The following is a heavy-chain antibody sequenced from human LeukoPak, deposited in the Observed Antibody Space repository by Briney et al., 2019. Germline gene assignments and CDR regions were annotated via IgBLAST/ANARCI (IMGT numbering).Heavy chain of an antibody. V-gene: IGHV4-61*01. D-gene: IGHD5-18*01. J-gene: IGHJ4*02. CDR2: KYYSGST. Sequence: TSETLSLTCDVPGVSINTCCYYWTWIRQPPGKGLEWIGYKYYSGSTRYDSSLRSRLTISLDTSKNQFSLRLTSVTAADTAVYYCARGRSYGFDFDSWGPGTLVIVSS. CDR1: GVSINTCCYY. CDR3: ARGRSYGFDFDS.